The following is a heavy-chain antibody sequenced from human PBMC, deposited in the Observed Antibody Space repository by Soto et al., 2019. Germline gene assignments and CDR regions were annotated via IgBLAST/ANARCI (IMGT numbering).Heavy chain of an antibody. V-gene: IGHV3-30-3*01. Sequence: QVQLVESGGGVVQPGRSLRLSCAASGFTFSSYAMHWVRQAPGKGLEWVAVISYDGSNKYDADSVKGRFTISRDNSKNTLYLQMNSLRAEDTAVYYCARKGDYGGNSEYFQHWGQGTLVTGSS. CDR2: ISYDGSNK. D-gene: IGHD4-17*01. J-gene: IGHJ1*01. CDR1: GFTFSSYA. CDR3: ARKGDYGGNSEYFQH.